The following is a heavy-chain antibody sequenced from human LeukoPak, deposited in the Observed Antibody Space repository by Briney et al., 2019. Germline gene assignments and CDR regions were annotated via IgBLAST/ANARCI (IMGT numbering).Heavy chain of an antibody. CDR2: INHSGST. J-gene: IGHJ4*02. CDR3: ARGRIVFDY. D-gene: IGHD2-15*01. Sequence: SETLSLTCAVYGGFFSGYYWSCIRQPPGKGLEWLGEINHSGSTNYSPSLKSRVTISVDTSKNQFSLRLSCVTAADTAVYYCARGRIVFDYWGQGTLVTVSS. CDR1: GGFFSGYY. V-gene: IGHV4-34*01.